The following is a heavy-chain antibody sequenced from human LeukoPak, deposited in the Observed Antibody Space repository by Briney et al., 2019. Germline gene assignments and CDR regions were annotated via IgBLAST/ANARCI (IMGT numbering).Heavy chain of an antibody. CDR1: GGSISSSNW. V-gene: IGHV4-4*02. D-gene: IGHD2-2*01. CDR3: AAYCSSTSCYGY. J-gene: IGHJ4*02. CDR2: IYHSGST. Sequence: SRTLSLTCGVSGGSISSSNWWSWVRQPPGKGLEWIEEIYHSGSTNYNPSLKSRVTISVDKSKNQFSLKLSSVTAADTAVYYCAAYCSSTSCYGYWGQGTLVTVSS.